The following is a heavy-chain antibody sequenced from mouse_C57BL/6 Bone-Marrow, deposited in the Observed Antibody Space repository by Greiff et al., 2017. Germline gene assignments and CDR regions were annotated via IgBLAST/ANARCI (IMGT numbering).Heavy chain of an antibody. D-gene: IGHD1-1*01. V-gene: IGHV1-9*01. CDR1: GYTFTGYW. J-gene: IGHJ4*01. CDR2: IVPGCGST. Sequence: VQLQQSGAELMKPGASVKLSCKATGYTFTGYWIEWVKQRPGHGLEWIGEIVPGCGSTNYNEKFKGKATFTADTSSNTAYMQLSSLTTEESAIYYCARYLSITTVVAPYAMDDWGQGTSVTVSS. CDR3: ARYLSITTVVAPYAMDD.